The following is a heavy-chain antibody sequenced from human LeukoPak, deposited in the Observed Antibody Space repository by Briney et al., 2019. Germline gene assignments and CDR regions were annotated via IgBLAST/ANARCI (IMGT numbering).Heavy chain of an antibody. Sequence: SQTLSLTCTVSGGSISSGGYYWSWIRQPAGKGLEWIGRIYTSGSTNYNPSLKSRVTMSVDTSKSQFSLKLSSVTAADTAVYYCARDGGAYGDRGFDYWGQGTLVTVSS. J-gene: IGHJ4*02. V-gene: IGHV4-61*02. D-gene: IGHD4-17*01. CDR1: GGSISSGGYY. CDR3: ARDGGAYGDRGFDY. CDR2: IYTSGST.